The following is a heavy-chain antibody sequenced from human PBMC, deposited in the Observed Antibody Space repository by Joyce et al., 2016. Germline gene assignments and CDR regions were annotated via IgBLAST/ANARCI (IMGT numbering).Heavy chain of an antibody. CDR2: ISSSGTYI. Sequence: EVQLVESGGGLVKPGGSLILSCAASGFTFSSYSMNWVRQAPGKGLEWVSSISSSGTYIYYADSLKGRFTISRDNTKNSLYLQMNSLRAEDTAVYYCARVSRAAAGTRSWFDPWGQGTLVTVSS. D-gene: IGHD6-13*01. V-gene: IGHV3-21*02. CDR1: GFTFSSYS. J-gene: IGHJ5*02. CDR3: ARVSRAAAGTRSWFDP.